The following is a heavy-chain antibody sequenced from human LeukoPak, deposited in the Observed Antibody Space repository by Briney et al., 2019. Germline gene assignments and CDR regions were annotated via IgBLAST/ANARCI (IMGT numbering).Heavy chain of an antibody. Sequence: LGESLKISCKGSGYSFTSYWIGWVRQMPGKGLEWMGIIYPGDSDTRYSPSFQGQVTISADKSISTAYLQWSSLKASDTAMYYCARIRGYYYDSSGYSHFDYWGQGTLVTVSS. D-gene: IGHD3-22*01. J-gene: IGHJ4*02. CDR1: GYSFTSYW. CDR2: IYPGDSDT. CDR3: ARIRGYYYDSSGYSHFDY. V-gene: IGHV5-51*01.